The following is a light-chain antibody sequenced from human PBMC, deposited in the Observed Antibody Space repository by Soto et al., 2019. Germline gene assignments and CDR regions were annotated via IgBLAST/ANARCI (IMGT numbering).Light chain of an antibody. V-gene: IGKV3D-15*01. J-gene: IGKJ5*01. CDR2: GIS. CDR3: QQHGQWPIT. CDR1: QSVNSN. Sequence: EIVMTQSPATLAVAPGGRSSLSCSASQSVNSNYLAWYQQKPGQAPRLLIYGISKRATDIPDRFSGSGSGTEFTLTISSLQPEDFATYYCQQHGQWPITFGQGTRLEIK.